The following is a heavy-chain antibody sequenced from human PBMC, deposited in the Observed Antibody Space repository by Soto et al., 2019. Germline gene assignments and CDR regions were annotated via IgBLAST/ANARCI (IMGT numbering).Heavy chain of an antibody. Sequence: QVQLVQSGAEVKKPGASVKVSCKASGYVFTGYGISWVRQAPGQGLEWMAWISAYNGNTKYAQKFQGRVTMTTDASTSTAYLELSSLRSDDTAVYYCARPSGDYGAYGLSLAYWGQGTLVNVSS. CDR1: GYVFTGYG. J-gene: IGHJ4*02. CDR3: ARPSGDYGAYGLSLAY. V-gene: IGHV1-18*01. D-gene: IGHD4-17*01. CDR2: ISAYNGNT.